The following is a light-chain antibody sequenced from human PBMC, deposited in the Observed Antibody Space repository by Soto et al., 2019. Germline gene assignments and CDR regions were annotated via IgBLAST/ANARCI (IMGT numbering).Light chain of an antibody. J-gene: IGKJ1*01. CDR2: DSP. CDR3: QQFGDWPS. V-gene: IGKV3-15*01. CDR1: QSVSSH. Sequence: EIRMTQSPTSLSVSPGESATLSCRASQSVSSHVVGYTQKPCQAPRLRMSDSPTGAAGIPARFIGSGSGTEFSLTISSMKSDDSAIYYCQQFGDWPSFGLGTKVDIK.